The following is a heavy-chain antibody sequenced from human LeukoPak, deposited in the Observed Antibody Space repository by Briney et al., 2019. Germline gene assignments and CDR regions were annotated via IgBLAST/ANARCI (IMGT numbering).Heavy chain of an antibody. CDR2: IYYSGST. CDR3: ARLEYSSGWCFDY. D-gene: IGHD6-19*01. V-gene: IGHV4-59*01. J-gene: IGHJ4*02. CDR1: GGSISSYY. Sequence: SETLSLTCTVSGGSISSYYWSWIRQPPGKGLEWTGYIYYSGSTNYNPSLKSRVTISVDTSKNQFSLKLSSVTAADTAVYYCARLEYSSGWCFDYWGQGTLVTVSS.